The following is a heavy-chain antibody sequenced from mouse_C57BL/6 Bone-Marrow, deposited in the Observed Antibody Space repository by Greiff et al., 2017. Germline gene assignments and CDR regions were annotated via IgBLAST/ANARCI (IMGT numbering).Heavy chain of an antibody. CDR1: GYTFTSYW. J-gene: IGHJ2*01. D-gene: IGHD2-4*01. Sequence: VQLQQPGAELVMPGASVKLSCKASGYTFTSYWMHWVKPRPGQGLEWIGEIDPSDSYTNYNQKFKGKSTLTVDKSSSTAYMQLSSLTSEDSAVYYCARSEGLLDYWGQGTTLTVSS. CDR2: IDPSDSYT. V-gene: IGHV1-69*01. CDR3: ARSEGLLDY.